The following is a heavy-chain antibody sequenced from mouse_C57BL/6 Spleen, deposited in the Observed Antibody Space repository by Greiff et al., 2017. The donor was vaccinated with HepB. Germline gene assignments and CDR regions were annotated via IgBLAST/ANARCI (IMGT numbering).Heavy chain of an antibody. J-gene: IGHJ3*01. Sequence: VKLQESGPELVKPGASVKISCKASGYAFSSSWMNWVKQRPGKGLEWIGRIYPGDGDTNYNGKFKGKATLTADKSSSTAYMQLSSLTSEDSAVYFCSPEGFAYWGQGTLVTVSA. CDR2: IYPGDGDT. CDR3: SPEGFAY. CDR1: GYAFSSSW. V-gene: IGHV1-82*01.